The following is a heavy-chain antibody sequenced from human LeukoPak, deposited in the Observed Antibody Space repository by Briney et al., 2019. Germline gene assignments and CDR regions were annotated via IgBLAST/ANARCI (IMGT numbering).Heavy chain of an antibody. Sequence: GGSLRLSCAASGFTFSSYAMSWVRQAPGKGLEWVSAISGSGGSTYYADSVKGRFTISRDNSKNSLYLQMNSLRAEDTAVYYCARYSYGYNFDYWGQGTLVTVSS. CDR2: ISGSGGST. D-gene: IGHD5-18*01. CDR3: ARYSYGYNFDY. V-gene: IGHV3-23*01. CDR1: GFTFSSYA. J-gene: IGHJ4*02.